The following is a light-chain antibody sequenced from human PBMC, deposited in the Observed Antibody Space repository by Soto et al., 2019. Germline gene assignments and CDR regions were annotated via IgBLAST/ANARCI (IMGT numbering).Light chain of an antibody. CDR2: NAS. J-gene: IGKJ1*01. CDR1: QSVSGN. Sequence: EIVMTQSPATLSVSPGEGATLSCRASQSVSGNLAWYQQKPGQVPRLIIYNASTRAPGIPASFSGSGSGTEFTLTISSLQSEDFAVYYCQQYNNWPRTFGQGTKV. V-gene: IGKV3-15*01. CDR3: QQYNNWPRT.